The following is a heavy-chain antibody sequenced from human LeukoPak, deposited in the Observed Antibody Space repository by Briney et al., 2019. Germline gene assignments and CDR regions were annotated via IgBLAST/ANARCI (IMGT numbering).Heavy chain of an antibody. CDR3: AKNHSPLSSLYYYYYMDV. V-gene: IGHV3-23*01. CDR1: GFTFSSYA. Sequence: GGSLRLSCAASGFTFSSYAMSWVRQAPGKGLEWVSGISQSGDSTNYADSVKGRFTISRDNSKNTLYLQMNSLRADDTAVYYCAKNHSPLSSLYYYYYMDVWGKGTTLTVSS. CDR2: ISQSGDST. J-gene: IGHJ6*03. D-gene: IGHD2-21*01.